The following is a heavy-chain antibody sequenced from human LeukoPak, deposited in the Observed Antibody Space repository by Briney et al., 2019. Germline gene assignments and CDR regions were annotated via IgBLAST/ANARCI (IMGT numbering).Heavy chain of an antibody. D-gene: IGHD6-13*01. V-gene: IGHV3-53*01. CDR3: ARAGPAAGIDY. J-gene: IGHJ4*02. CDR1: GFTVSSNY. Sequence: PGGSLRLSCAASGFTVSSNYMSWVRQAPGKRLEWVSVIYSGGSTYYADSVKGRFTISRDNSKNTLYLQMNSLRAEDTAVYYCARAGPAAGIDYWGQGTLVTVSS. CDR2: IYSGGST.